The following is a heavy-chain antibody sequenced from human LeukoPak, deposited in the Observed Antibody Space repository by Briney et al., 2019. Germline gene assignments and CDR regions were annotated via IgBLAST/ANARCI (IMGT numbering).Heavy chain of an antibody. Sequence: PSECLSPTCTVSGGSISSGGYDSSWLRQHPGKGLEWIGYIYYSGSTYYNPSLKSRVTISVDTSKNQFSLKLGSVTAADTAVYYCARQPYYDILTGQSWGQGTLVTVSS. V-gene: IGHV4-31*03. J-gene: IGHJ5*02. CDR3: ARQPYYDILTGQS. CDR1: GGSISSGGYD. D-gene: IGHD3-9*01. CDR2: IYYSGST.